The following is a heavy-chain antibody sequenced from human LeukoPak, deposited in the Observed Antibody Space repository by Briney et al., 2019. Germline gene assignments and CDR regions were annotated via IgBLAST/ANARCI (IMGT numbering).Heavy chain of an antibody. CDR2: INPNSGGT. J-gene: IGHJ3*02. CDR1: GYTFTGYY. Sequence: ASVKVSCKASGYTFTGYYMHWVRQAPGQGLEWMGWINPNSGGTNYAQKFQGRVTMTRDTSISTAYMELSRLRSDDTAVYYCARDLKIVYCGGDCSSAFDIWGQGTMVTVSS. V-gene: IGHV1-2*02. D-gene: IGHD2-21*02. CDR3: ARDLKIVYCGGDCSSAFDI.